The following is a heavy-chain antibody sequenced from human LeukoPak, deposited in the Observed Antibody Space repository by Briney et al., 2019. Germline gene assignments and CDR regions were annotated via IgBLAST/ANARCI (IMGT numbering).Heavy chain of an antibody. D-gene: IGHD2/OR15-2a*01. J-gene: IGHJ6*03. Sequence: PSETLSLTCTVSGDSISSYYWSWIRQPPGKGLEWIGYIYYSGSTNYNPSLKSRVTISVDTSKNQFSLKLSSVTAADTAVYYCGRERREYINSNYYYYYMDVWGKGTTVTVSS. V-gene: IGHV4-59*01. CDR1: GDSISSYY. CDR2: IYYSGST. CDR3: GRERREYINSNYYYYYMDV.